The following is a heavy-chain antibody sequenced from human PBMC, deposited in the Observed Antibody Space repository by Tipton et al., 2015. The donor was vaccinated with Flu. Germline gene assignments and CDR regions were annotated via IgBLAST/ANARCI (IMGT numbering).Heavy chain of an antibody. Sequence: QLVQSGAEVKKPGESLKISCKASGESFTSYWIGWVRQKPGKGLDWVGLIYPGDSDTVYSPSFQGQVTISVDKSIDTAYLQWDSLKASDTAMYYCTSEGSLWGQGTLVTVSS. V-gene: IGHV5-51*03. CDR1: GESFTSYW. CDR2: IYPGDSDT. CDR3: TSEGSL. J-gene: IGHJ4*02.